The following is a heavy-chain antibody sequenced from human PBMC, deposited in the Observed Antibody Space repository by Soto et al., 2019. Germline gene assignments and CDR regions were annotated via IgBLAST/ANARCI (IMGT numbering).Heavy chain of an antibody. V-gene: IGHV1-69*02. Sequence: QVQLVQSGAEVKKPGSSVKVSCKASGGTFSSYTISWVRQAPGRGLEWMGRIIPILGIANYAQKFQGRVTITADKSTSTAYMELSSLRSEDTAVYYCARGRDNYYGSGVYFDYWGQGTLVTVSS. CDR3: ARGRDNYYGSGVYFDY. CDR1: GGTFSSYT. D-gene: IGHD3-10*01. J-gene: IGHJ4*02. CDR2: IIPILGIA.